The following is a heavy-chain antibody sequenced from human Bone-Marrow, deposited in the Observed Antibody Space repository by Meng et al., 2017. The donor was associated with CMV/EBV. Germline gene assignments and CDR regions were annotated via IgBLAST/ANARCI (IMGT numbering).Heavy chain of an antibody. CDR3: ARDQPGGYCSGFCYYGMDV. J-gene: IGHJ6*02. V-gene: IGHV3-7*01. D-gene: IGHD2-15*01. Sequence: GESLKISCAASGFTFSIYWMSWVRQAPGKGLEWVANINEDGTENNYADSVKGRFTISRDNAKKSLYLQMNSLRAEDTAVYYCARDQPGGYCSGFCYYGMDVWVQGTTVTVSS. CDR2: INEDGTEN. CDR1: GFTFSIYW.